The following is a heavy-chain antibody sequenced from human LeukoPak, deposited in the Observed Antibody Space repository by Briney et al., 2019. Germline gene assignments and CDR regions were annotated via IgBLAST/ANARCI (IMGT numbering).Heavy chain of an antibody. V-gene: IGHV1-18*01. CDR2: ISAYNGNT. CDR3: ARDLVPPNYYDSSGYYPNFDY. Sequence: ASVKVSCKASGYTFTSYGISWVRQAPGQGLDWMGWISAYNGNTNYAQKLQGRVTMTTDTSTSTAYMELRSLRSDDTAVYYCARDLVPPNYYDSSGYYPNFDYWGQGTLVTVSS. CDR1: GYTFTSYG. D-gene: IGHD3-22*01. J-gene: IGHJ4*02.